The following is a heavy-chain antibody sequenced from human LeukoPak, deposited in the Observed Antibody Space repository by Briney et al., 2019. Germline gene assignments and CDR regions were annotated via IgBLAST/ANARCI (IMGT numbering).Heavy chain of an antibody. CDR1: GFTFSGYW. D-gene: IGHD5-18*01. CDR3: ARGGYGFVYFDY. V-gene: IGHV3-7*04. CDR2: IKQDGSQT. Sequence: GGSLRLSCAASGFTFSGYWMSWVRQAPGKGLEWVAHIKQDGSQTFYVASVRGRFTISRDNAKNSLYLQMNSPRAEDTALYYCARGGYGFVYFDYWGQGSLVTVSS. J-gene: IGHJ4*02.